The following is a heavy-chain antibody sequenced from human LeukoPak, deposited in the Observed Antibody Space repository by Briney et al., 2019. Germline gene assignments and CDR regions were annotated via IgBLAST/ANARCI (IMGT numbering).Heavy chain of an antibody. Sequence: GGSLRLSCAASGFTFSNAWMSWVRQAPGKGLEWVGRIKSKTDGGTTDYAAPVKGRFTISRDDSKNTLCLQMNSLKTEDTAVYYCTTDLGSNWNVHWGQGTLVTVSS. V-gene: IGHV3-15*01. J-gene: IGHJ4*02. CDR2: IKSKTDGGTT. CDR3: TTDLGSNWNVH. D-gene: IGHD1-20*01. CDR1: GFTFSNAW.